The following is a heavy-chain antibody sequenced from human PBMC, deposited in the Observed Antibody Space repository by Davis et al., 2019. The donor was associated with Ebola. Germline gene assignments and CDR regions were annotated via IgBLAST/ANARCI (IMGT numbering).Heavy chain of an antibody. CDR3: ARRGLEIYYYYGMDV. J-gene: IGHJ6*02. D-gene: IGHD3-3*01. Sequence: PGGSLRLSCAASGFTFSSYEMNWVRQAPGKGLEWVSIIYSGDWIIYADSVKGRFTVSRDNSKNTLYLQMNSLRAEDTAVYYCARRGLEIYYYYGMDVWGQGTTVTVSS. CDR1: GFTFSSYE. CDR2: IYSGDWI. V-gene: IGHV3-53*01.